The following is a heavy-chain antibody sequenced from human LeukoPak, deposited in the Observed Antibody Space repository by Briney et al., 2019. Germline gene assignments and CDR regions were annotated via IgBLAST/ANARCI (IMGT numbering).Heavy chain of an antibody. CDR1: GYSISSGYY. Sequence: SETLSLTCTVSGYSISSGYYWGWIRQPPGKGLEWIGSIYHSGSTYYNPSLKGRVTISVDTSKNQFSLKLSSVTAADTAVYYCASYYMDVWGKGTTVTVSS. CDR2: IYHSGST. V-gene: IGHV4-38-2*02. J-gene: IGHJ6*03. CDR3: ASYYMDV.